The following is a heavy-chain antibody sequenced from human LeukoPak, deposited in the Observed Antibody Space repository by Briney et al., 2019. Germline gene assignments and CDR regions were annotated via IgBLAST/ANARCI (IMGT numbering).Heavy chain of an antibody. CDR2: IYYSGST. D-gene: IGHD6-19*01. CDR1: GGSISSSSYY. J-gene: IGHJ3*02. V-gene: IGHV4-39*07. Sequence: PSETLSLTCTVSGGSISSSSYYWGWIRQPPGKGLEWIGSIYYSGSTYYNPSLKSRVTISVDTSKNQFSLKLSSVTAADTAVYYCARVLPWAVAGTGAFDIWGQGTMVTVSS. CDR3: ARVLPWAVAGTGAFDI.